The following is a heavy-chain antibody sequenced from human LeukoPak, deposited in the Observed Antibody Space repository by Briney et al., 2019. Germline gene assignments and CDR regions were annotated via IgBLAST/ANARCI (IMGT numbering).Heavy chain of an antibody. CDR3: AREIVSSVES. D-gene: IGHD6-6*01. CDR2: IYYSGAN. J-gene: IGHJ4*02. CDR1: GDSISNTRYH. V-gene: IGHV4-39*02. Sequence: SETLSLTCTVSGDSISNTRYHWGWIRQPPGKGLEWIGSIYYSGANYYNPSLKSRVTISVDTSRNHFSLKLSSVTAADTAVYHCAREIVSSVESWGQGSLVTVSS.